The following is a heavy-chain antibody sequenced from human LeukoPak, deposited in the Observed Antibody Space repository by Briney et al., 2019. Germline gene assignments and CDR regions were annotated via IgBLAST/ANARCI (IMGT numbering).Heavy chain of an antibody. CDR2: IRSDGTNR. D-gene: IGHD4-11*01. CDR3: AKDAQRGFDYSNSLDK. CDR1: GFTFSHYG. Sequence: PGRSLRLSCATSGFTFSHYGMHWVRQAPGKGLEWVAVIRSDGTNRYYGDPVKGRFTISRDNFQRTVYLQMDSLRAEDTAVYYCAKDAQRGFDYSNSLDKWGQGTLVTVSS. J-gene: IGHJ4*02. V-gene: IGHV3-33*06.